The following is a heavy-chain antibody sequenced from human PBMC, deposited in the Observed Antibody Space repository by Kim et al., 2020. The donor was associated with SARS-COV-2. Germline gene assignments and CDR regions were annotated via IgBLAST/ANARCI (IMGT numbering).Heavy chain of an antibody. CDR3: AKSIPSTRYFDS. J-gene: IGHJ4*02. CDR2: T. V-gene: IGHV3-23*01. Sequence: TYYADSVKGRFTISRDNSKNTLCLQMSSLRAEDTAVYYCAKSIPSTRYFDSWGQGILVTVSS. D-gene: IGHD2-2*01.